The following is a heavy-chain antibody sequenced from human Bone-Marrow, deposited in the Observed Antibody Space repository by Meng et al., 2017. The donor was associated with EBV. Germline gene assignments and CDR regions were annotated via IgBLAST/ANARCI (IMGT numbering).Heavy chain of an antibody. Sequence: VQVVQAGAEVKKPGSSVKVSCKTSGGTFRSDAVSWVRQAPGQGLEWMGGLIPMSDAPYYAQKFQDRVTITADESTSTHYMDLSGLRSEDTAVYYCASESGRGFTPDYWGQGTLVTVSS. J-gene: IGHJ4*02. D-gene: IGHD3-10*01. CDR3: ASESGRGFTPDY. CDR2: LIPMSDAP. V-gene: IGHV1-69*01. CDR1: GGTFRSDA.